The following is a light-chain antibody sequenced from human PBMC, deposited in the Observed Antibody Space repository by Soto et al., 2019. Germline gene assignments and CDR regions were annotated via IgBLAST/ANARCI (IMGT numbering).Light chain of an antibody. CDR3: QQRGNWPYT. J-gene: IGKJ2*01. Sequence: EIVLTQSPATLSLSPGERATLSCRASQSVSSYLAWYQQKPGQAPRLLIYDASNRATGIPARFSGSGSGTDFTLTISSLEPEDFAVYYCQQRGNWPYTFGQGTNLEIK. CDR2: DAS. V-gene: IGKV3-11*01. CDR1: QSVSSY.